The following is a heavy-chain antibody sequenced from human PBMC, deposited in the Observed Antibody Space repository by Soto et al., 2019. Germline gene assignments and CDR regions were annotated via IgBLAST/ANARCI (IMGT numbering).Heavy chain of an antibody. CDR3: ARIRLFRDPTGGKENWFDP. J-gene: IGHJ5*02. D-gene: IGHD2-21*02. CDR1: GFSLSTSGMC. V-gene: IGHV2-70*11. CDR2: IDWDDDK. Sequence: SGPTLVNPTQRLTLSSTFSGFSLSTSGMCVSWIRRPPGKALEWLARIDWDDDKYYSTSLKTRLTISKDTSKNQVVLTMTNMDPVDTATYYCARIRLFRDPTGGKENWFDPWGQGTLVTVSS.